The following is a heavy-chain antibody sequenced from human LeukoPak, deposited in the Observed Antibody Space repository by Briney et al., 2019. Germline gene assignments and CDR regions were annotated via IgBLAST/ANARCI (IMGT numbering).Heavy chain of an antibody. Sequence: GGSLRLSCAGSGFTFSSYAMSWVRQAPGKGLEWVSTISGSGGAGTYYADSVKGRFTVSRDNSKNTLYLQMNSLRAEDTAVYYCAKTHYYGSGSYYVWGQGTLVTVSS. CDR1: GFTFSSYA. J-gene: IGHJ4*02. V-gene: IGHV3-23*01. CDR3: AKTHYYGSGSYYV. CDR2: ISGSGGAGT. D-gene: IGHD3-10*01.